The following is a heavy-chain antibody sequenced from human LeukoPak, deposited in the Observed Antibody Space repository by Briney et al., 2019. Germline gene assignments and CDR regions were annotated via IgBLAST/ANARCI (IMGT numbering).Heavy chain of an antibody. CDR2: INHSGST. D-gene: IGHD3-3*01. J-gene: IGHJ5*02. V-gene: IGHV4-34*01. Sequence: SETLSLTCAVYGGSFSGYYWSWIRPPPGKGLGWIGEINHSGSTNYNPSLTSRVTISVDTSKNQFSLKRSPVNAADTAVYYCARGKRGYYDFWSGYYRGQNWFDPWGQGTLVTVSS. CDR3: ARGKRGYYDFWSGYYRGQNWFDP. CDR1: GGSFSGYY.